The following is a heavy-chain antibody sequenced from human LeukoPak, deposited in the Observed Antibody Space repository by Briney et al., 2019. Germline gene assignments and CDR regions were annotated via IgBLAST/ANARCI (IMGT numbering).Heavy chain of an antibody. CDR2: IYHSGRT. CDR3: AGTYCGGDCYHNDAFDI. Sequence: PSETLSLTCTVSGYSIASGYLWGWIRQTPEKGREWIATIYHSGRTYYNLSLKSRVTISMDTSKNQFSLKLSSVTAADTAVYYCAGTYCGGDCYHNDAFDIWGQGTMVTVSS. V-gene: IGHV4-38-2*02. CDR1: GYSIASGYL. D-gene: IGHD2-21*02. J-gene: IGHJ3*02.